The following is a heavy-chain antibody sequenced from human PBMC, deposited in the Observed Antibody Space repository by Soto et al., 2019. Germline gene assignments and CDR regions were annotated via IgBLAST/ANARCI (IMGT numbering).Heavy chain of an antibody. V-gene: IGHV4-61*01. CDR3: ARSSFLEWLFTYSY. J-gene: IGHJ4*02. CDR1: CGSVSSGSYY. D-gene: IGHD3-3*01. CDR2: IYYSGST. Sequence: SETLSPTCPVSCGSVSSGSYYWSWVRQPPGKGLEWIGYIYYSGSTNYNPSLKSRVTISVDTSKNQFSLKLSSVTAADTAVYYCARSSFLEWLFTYSYWGQGTLVTVSS.